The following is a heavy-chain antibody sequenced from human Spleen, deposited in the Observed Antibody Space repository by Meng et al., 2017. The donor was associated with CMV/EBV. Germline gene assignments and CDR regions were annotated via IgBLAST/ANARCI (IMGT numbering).Heavy chain of an antibody. CDR3: ARSPSAFDGFDV. Sequence: ASVKVSCKASGYSFTSFGFSWVRQAPGQGLEWMGWISAYNGNTKFAQKFQGRVTMTTDTSTSTAYMELRSLTSDDTAVYYCARSPSAFDGFDVWGQGTMVTVSS. CDR2: ISAYNGNT. J-gene: IGHJ3*01. CDR1: GYSFTSFG. V-gene: IGHV1-18*01.